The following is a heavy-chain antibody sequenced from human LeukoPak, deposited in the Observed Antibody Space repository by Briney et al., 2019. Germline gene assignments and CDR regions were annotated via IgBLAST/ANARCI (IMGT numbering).Heavy chain of an antibody. CDR2: ISGSGGST. D-gene: IGHD1-26*01. V-gene: IGHV3-23*01. CDR3: TRDGGTYHFDY. Sequence: GGSLRLSCAASGFTFSSYAMSWVRQAPGKGLEWVSAISGSGGSTYYADSVKGRFTISSDGAKRSVDLQMSSLRAEDTAVYYCTRDGGTYHFDYWGQGTQVTVSS. J-gene: IGHJ4*02. CDR1: GFTFSSYA.